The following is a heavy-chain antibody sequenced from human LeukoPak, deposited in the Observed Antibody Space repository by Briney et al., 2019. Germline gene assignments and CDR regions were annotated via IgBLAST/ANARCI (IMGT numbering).Heavy chain of an antibody. CDR2: INHSGST. CDR1: GGSISSYY. Sequence: SETLSLTCTVSGGSISSYYWSWIRQPPGKGLEWIGEINHSGSTNYNPSLKSRVTISVDTSKNQFSLKLSSVTAADTAVYYCARRWGSSTSCYRHWGQGTLVTVSS. J-gene: IGHJ1*01. V-gene: IGHV4-34*01. CDR3: ARRWGSSTSCYRH. D-gene: IGHD2-2*01.